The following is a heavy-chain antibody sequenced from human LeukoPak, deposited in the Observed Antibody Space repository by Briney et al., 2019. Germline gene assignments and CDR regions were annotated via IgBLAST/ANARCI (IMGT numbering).Heavy chain of an antibody. V-gene: IGHV1-18*01. CDR2: ISAYNGNT. J-gene: IGHJ5*02. CDR3: ARVYDYSDSSGFDP. D-gene: IGHD3-22*01. CDR1: GYTFTSYG. Sequence: ASVKVSCKASGYTFTSYGISWVRQAPGQGLEWMGWISAYNGNTNSAQKLQGRVTMTTDTSTSTAYMELRSLRSDDPAVYYCARVYDYSDSSGFDPWGQGTLVTVSS.